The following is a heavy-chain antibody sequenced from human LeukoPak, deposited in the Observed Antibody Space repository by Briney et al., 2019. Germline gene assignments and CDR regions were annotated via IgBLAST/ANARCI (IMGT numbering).Heavy chain of an antibody. CDR2: ISAYNGNT. CDR3: ARVMAYCTRTSCHDY. V-gene: IGHV1-18*01. D-gene: IGHD2-2*01. J-gene: IGHJ4*02. Sequence: ASVKVSCKASGYTFSNYGISWVRQAPGQGLEWMGRISAYNGNTNYAQRLQGRVTMTTDTSTSTDYMELRSLRSDDTAVYYCARVMAYCTRTSCHDYWGQGTLVTVSS. CDR1: GYTFSNYG.